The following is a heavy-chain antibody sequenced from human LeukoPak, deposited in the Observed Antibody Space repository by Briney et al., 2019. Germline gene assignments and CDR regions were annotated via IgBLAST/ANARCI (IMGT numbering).Heavy chain of an antibody. V-gene: IGHV3-30*02. CDR2: IRLDGSNK. J-gene: IGHJ4*02. CDR1: GFAFSTYG. D-gene: IGHD3-3*02. Sequence: GGPLRLSCAASGFAFSTYGMHWVRQAPGKGLEWVVFIRLDGSNKYYADSVKGRFTISRDNAKNSLYLQMNSLRAEDTAVYYCAKEFGQLLAAGAYYWGRGTVATVSS. CDR3: AKEFGQLLAAGAYY.